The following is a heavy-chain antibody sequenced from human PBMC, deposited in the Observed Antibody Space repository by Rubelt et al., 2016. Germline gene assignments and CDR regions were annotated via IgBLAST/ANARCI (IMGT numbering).Heavy chain of an antibody. Sequence: TYYADSVKGRFTISRDNSKNTVYLQMNTLRAEDTAVYYCAKVTDSSSWYYFDYWGQGTLVTVSS. D-gene: IGHD6-13*01. J-gene: IGHJ4*02. CDR3: AKVTDSSSWYYFDY. CDR2: T. V-gene: IGHV3-23*01.